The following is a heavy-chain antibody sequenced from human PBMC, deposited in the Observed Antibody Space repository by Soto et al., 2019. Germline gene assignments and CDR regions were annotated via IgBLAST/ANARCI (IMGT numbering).Heavy chain of an antibody. CDR3: AREMVRGVGSDY. CDR1: GYTFTSYG. D-gene: IGHD3-10*01. CDR2: ISTYNGNT. V-gene: IGHV1-18*01. Sequence: ASVKVSCKASGYTFTSYGISWVRQAPGQGLEWMGWISTYNGNTKYAQKHQGRITMTTDTSTSTAKMKMKRLRQDDTAVFYCAREMVRGVGSDYWGQGT. J-gene: IGHJ4*02.